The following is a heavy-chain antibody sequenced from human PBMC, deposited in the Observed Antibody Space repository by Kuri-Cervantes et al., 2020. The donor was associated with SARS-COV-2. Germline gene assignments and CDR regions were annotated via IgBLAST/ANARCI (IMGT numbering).Heavy chain of an antibody. CDR1: GFTFKTYT. J-gene: IGHJ4*02. V-gene: IGHV3-21*06. Sequence: GGSLRLSCVPSGFTFKTYTMNWVRQAPGKALEWVSSISGSGSYIYYADSVKGRFTISRDNSKNTLYLQMNSLRAEDTAVYYCAKGSDLPNWGQGTLVTVSS. CDR2: ISGSGSYI. CDR3: AKGSDLPN. D-gene: IGHD3-10*01.